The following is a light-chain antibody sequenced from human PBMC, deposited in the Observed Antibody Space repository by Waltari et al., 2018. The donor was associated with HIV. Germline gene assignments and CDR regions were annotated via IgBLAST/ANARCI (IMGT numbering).Light chain of an antibody. CDR3: SSYSRTSGVV. CDR2: DGN. Sequence: QSALTQPASVSGSPGQSITMSCTGTSNDVGGYEYVSWYQQYPGQAPRLMIYDGNKRTSEASDRVSGSKSGDTASLTISGLRTEDEAAYYCSSYSRTSGVVFGGGTTVTVL. J-gene: IGLJ2*01. CDR1: SNDVGGYEY. V-gene: IGLV2-14*03.